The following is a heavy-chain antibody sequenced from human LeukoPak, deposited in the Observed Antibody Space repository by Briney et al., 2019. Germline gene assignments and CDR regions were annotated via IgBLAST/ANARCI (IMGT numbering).Heavy chain of an antibody. CDR2: ISGSGGST. D-gene: IGHD3-10*01. CDR3: ASLYGSGPNWFDP. J-gene: IGHJ5*02. Sequence: PGGSLRLPCAASGFTFSSYAMSWVRQAPGKGLEWVSAISGSGGSTYYADSVKGRFTISRDNAKNSLYLQMNSLRAEDTAVYYCASLYGSGPNWFDPWGQGTLVTVSS. V-gene: IGHV3-23*01. CDR1: GFTFSSYA.